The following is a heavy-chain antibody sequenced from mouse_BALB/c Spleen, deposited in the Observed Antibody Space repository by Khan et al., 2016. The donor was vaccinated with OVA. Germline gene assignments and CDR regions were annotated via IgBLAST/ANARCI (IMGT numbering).Heavy chain of an antibody. CDR3: ASELGRYYAMDY. D-gene: IGHD4-1*01. V-gene: IGHV3-2*02. CDR1: GYSITRDYA. J-gene: IGHJ4*01. CDR2: ISNSGSI. Sequence: EVQLQESGPGLVKPSQSLSLTCTVTGYSITRDYAWNWIRQFPGNKLEWMAYISNSGSISYNPSLKSRITITRDKSKNQVILQLNSLTTEDTATYYCASELGRYYAMDYWGQGTSVTVSS.